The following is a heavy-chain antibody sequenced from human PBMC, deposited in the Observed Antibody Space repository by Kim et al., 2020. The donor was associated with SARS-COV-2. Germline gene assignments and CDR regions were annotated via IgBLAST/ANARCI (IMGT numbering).Heavy chain of an antibody. CDR3: ACFQQWLDLEFDY. Sequence: YADSVKGRFTISRDNAKNSLYLQMNSLRAEDTAVYYCACFQQWLDLEFDYWGQGTLVTVSS. J-gene: IGHJ4*02. V-gene: IGHV3-21*01. D-gene: IGHD6-19*01.